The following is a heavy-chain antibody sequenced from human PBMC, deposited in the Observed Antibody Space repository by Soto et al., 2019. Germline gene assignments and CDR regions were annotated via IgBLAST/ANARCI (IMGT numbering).Heavy chain of an antibody. CDR3: ARAHDDFWSGYYKGNWFDP. CDR2: IIPIFGTA. D-gene: IGHD3-3*01. CDR1: GGTFSSYA. V-gene: IGHV1-69*13. J-gene: IGHJ5*02. Sequence: GASVKVSCKASGGTFSSYAISWVRQAPGQGLEWMGGIIPIFGTANYAQKSQGRVTITADESTSTAYMELSSLRSEDTAVYYCARAHDDFWSGYYKGNWFDPWGQGTLVTVSS.